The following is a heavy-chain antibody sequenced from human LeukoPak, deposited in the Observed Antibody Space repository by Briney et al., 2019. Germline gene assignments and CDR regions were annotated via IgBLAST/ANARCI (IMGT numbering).Heavy chain of an antibody. V-gene: IGHV1-18*01. J-gene: IGHJ3*02. Sequence: ASVKVSCKASGYTFTSYDISWVRQAPGQGLEWMGWISAYNGNTNYAQKLQGRVTMTTDTSTSTAYMELRSLRSDDTAVYYCARDRWGYSGYDLNVDAFDIWGQGTMVTVSS. CDR1: GYTFTSYD. CDR2: ISAYNGNT. CDR3: ARDRWGYSGYDLNVDAFDI. D-gene: IGHD5-12*01.